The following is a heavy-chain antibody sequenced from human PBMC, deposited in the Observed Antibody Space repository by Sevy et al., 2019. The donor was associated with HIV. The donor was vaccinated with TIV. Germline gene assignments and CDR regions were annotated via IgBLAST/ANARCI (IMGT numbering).Heavy chain of an antibody. D-gene: IGHD3-22*01. CDR2: ISWNSGSI. CDR1: GFTFDDYA. V-gene: IGHV3-9*01. J-gene: IGHJ4*02. Sequence: SLKISCAASGFTFDDYAMHWVRQAPGKGLEWVSGISWNSGSIGYADSVKGRFTISRDNAKNSLYLQMNSLRAEDTALYYCAKGGYYDSSGHFDYWGQGTLVTVSS. CDR3: AKGGYYDSSGHFDY.